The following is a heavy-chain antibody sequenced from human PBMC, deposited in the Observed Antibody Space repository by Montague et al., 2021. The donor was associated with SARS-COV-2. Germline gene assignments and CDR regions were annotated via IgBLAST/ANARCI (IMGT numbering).Heavy chain of an antibody. J-gene: IGHJ6*02. CDR1: GFTFSSYA. V-gene: IGHV3-30-3*01. Sequence: SLRLSCAASGFTFSSYAMHWVRQAPGKGLEWVAVISYDGSNKYYADSVKGRFTISRDNSKNTLYLQMNSLRAEDTAVYYCARDLNYYDSSGYYYHPADYYYGVDVGGQGTSVTGSS. CDR3: ARDLNYYDSSGYYYHPADYYYGVDV. CDR2: ISYDGSNK. D-gene: IGHD3-22*01.